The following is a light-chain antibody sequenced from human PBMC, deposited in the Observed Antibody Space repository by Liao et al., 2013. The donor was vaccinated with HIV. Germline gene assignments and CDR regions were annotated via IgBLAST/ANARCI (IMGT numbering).Light chain of an antibody. CDR3: QAWDTITFYV. CDR1: KVGDKY. CDR2: EDT. V-gene: IGLV3-1*01. Sequence: SYELTQPPSVSVSPGQTASITCSGDKVGDKYVSWYQQRPGQSPQVVIYEDTKRPSGIPERFSGSNSGNTATLSISGTQAMDEADYYCQAWDTITFYVFGTGTTVTVL. J-gene: IGLJ1*01.